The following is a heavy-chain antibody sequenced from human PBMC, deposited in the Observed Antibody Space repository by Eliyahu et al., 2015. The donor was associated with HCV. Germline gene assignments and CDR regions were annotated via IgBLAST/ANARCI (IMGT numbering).Heavy chain of an antibody. CDR1: GFXFSSYA. D-gene: IGHD3-22*01. J-gene: IGHJ4*02. CDR2: XSGSGSDT. CDR3: AKKGSYYDTDAHYFLFDY. Sequence: EVQLLESGGGLVQPGGSLKLSCAASGFXFSSYAXGWVRQAPGKGLXWVSAXSGSGSDTYYADSVKGRFSISRDNSKTTLYLQMNSLRAEDTAVYFCAKKGSYYDTDAHYFLFDYWGQGTLVTVSS. V-gene: IGHV3-23*01.